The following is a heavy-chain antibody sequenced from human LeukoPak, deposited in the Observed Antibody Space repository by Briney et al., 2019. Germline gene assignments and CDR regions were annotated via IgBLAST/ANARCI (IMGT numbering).Heavy chain of an antibody. CDR2: INPNSGGT. J-gene: IGHJ4*02. CDR3: ARGIHSGAWITDY. CDR1: GYTFTGYY. Sequence: GASVKVSCKASGYTFTGYYVHWVRQAPGQGLEWMGWINPNSGGTNYAQKFQGRVTMTRDTSISTAYMELTSLTSEDMAIYYCARGIHSGAWITDYWGQGTLVTVSS. V-gene: IGHV1-2*02. D-gene: IGHD6-25*01.